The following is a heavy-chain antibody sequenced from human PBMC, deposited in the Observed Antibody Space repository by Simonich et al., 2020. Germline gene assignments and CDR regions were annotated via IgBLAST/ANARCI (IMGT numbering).Heavy chain of an antibody. V-gene: IGHV3-23*01. CDR1: GFTFSSYA. CDR2: INGSGGST. J-gene: IGHJ3*02. Sequence: GGGLVQPGGSLRLSCAASGFTFSSYAMSWVRKAPGKGLVWVSAINGSGGSTYYADSVKGRFTISRDNSKNTLYLQMNSLRAEDTAVYYCAKDLGERITMIVVVIDAFDIWGQGTMVTVSS. CDR3: AKDLGERITMIVVVIDAFDI. D-gene: IGHD3-22*01.